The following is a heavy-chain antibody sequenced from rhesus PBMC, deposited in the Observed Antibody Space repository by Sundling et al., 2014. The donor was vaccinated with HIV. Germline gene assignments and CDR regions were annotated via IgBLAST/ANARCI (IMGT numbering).Heavy chain of an antibody. J-gene: IGHJ4*01. CDR1: GYSISSGHG. V-gene: IGHV4-127*01. D-gene: IGHD1-1*01. CDR2: IYSSGNN. Sequence: QVQLQESGPGLVKPSETLSLTCAVSGYSISSGHGWSWIRQPPGKGLEWIGSIYSSGNNYLNPSLKSRVTLSVDTSKNQFSLKLSSVTAADTAVYFCTRSQGWNFPFDYWGQGVLVTVSS. CDR3: TRSQGWNFPFDY.